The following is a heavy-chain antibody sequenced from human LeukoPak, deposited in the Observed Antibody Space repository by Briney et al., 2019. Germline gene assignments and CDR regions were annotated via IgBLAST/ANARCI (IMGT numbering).Heavy chain of an antibody. CDR1: GFTVSSNY. V-gene: IGHV3-53*01. D-gene: IGHD4-17*01. CDR2: IYSGGST. Sequence: GTLSLTCAASGFTVSSNYMSWVRQAPGKGLEWVSVIYSGGSTYYADSVKGRFTISRDNSKNTLYLQMNSLRAEDTAVYYCARFYGYFDYWGQGTLVTVSS. CDR3: ARFYGYFDY. J-gene: IGHJ4*02.